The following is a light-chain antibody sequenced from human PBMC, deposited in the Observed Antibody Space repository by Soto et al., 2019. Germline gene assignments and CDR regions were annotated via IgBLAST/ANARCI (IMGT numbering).Light chain of an antibody. J-gene: IGKJ4*01. CDR2: GTS. CDR1: QSVSSN. V-gene: IGKV3-15*01. CDR3: QHYNNWPLT. Sequence: IVMTQSAATRSVSGGERAIGACMASQSVSSNLAWYQQKPGQAPMLLIYGTSTMATGIPARFSCSGSGTEFTLTISSLQSEDFAVYYCQHYNNWPLTFGGGTKLDIK.